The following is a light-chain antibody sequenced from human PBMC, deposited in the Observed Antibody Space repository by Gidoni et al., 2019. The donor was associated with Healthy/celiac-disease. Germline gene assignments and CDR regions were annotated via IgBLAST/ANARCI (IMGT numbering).Light chain of an antibody. Sequence: SYELTQPPSVSVSPGQTARITCSGEALPKQYAYWYQQKPGQAPVLVIYKASERPSGIPVRFSGSSSGTTVTLTISGVQAEDEADYYCQSADSSGTYVVFGGGTKLTVL. J-gene: IGLJ2*01. CDR1: ALPKQY. V-gene: IGLV3-25*03. CDR3: QSADSSGTYVV. CDR2: KAS.